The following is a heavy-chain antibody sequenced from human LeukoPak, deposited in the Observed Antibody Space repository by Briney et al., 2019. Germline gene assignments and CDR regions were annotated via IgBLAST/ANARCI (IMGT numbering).Heavy chain of an antibody. CDR2: INPNSGGT. V-gene: IGHV1-2*02. D-gene: IGHD6-19*01. Sequence: ASVKVSCKACAYTFTDYYMHWVRQAPGQRLEWVGWINPNSGGTKYAQKFQGRVTMTRDTSISTAYMELSRLRSDDTAVYYCEAVSGHFYSWGQGTLVTVSS. CDR1: AYTFTDYY. J-gene: IGHJ4*02. CDR3: EAVSGHFYS.